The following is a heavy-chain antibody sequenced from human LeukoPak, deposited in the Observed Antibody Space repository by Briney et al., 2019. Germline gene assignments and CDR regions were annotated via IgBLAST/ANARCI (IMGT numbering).Heavy chain of an antibody. V-gene: IGHV4-39*02. CDR2: IHYGGTT. Sequence: SEALSLTCTVSGGSIGSGYYWAWIRQPPGKGLEWIGSIHYGGTTHYNPSLQSRVTISADTSKNQFALDLRSVTAADTAVYYCTRDIGDFVSDFWGQGTLVTVSS. D-gene: IGHD2-21*02. CDR1: GGSIGSGYY. J-gene: IGHJ4*02. CDR3: TRDIGDFVSDF.